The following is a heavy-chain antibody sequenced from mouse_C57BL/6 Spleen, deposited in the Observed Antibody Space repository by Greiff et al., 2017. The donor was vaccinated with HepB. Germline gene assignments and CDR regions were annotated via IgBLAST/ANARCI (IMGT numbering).Heavy chain of an antibody. CDR3: AQTAQATYFDY. D-gene: IGHD3-2*02. Sequence: VQLQQSGAELAKPGASVKLSCKASGYTFTSYWMHWVKQRPGQGLEWIGYINPSSGYTKYNQKFKDKATLTADKSSSTAYMQLSSLTDEDSAVYYCAQTAQATYFDYWGQGTTLTVSS. CDR1: GYTFTSYW. CDR2: INPSSGYT. V-gene: IGHV1-7*01. J-gene: IGHJ2*01.